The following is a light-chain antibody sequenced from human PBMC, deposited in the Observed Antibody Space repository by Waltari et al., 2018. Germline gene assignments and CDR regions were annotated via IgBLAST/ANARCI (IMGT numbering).Light chain of an antibody. CDR2: GNS. Sequence: QSVLTQPPSVSGAPGQRVTISCTGSSPNIGAGYDVHWYQQLPGTAPNLLIYGNSNRPSGVPDRFSGSKSGTSASLAITGLQAEDEADYYCQSYDSSLSGHVVFGGGTKLTVL. V-gene: IGLV1-40*01. J-gene: IGLJ2*01. CDR3: QSYDSSLSGHVV. CDR1: SPNIGAGYD.